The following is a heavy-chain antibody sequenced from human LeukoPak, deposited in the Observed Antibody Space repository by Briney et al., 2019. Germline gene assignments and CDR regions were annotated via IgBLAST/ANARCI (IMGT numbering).Heavy chain of an antibody. V-gene: IGHV3-23*01. D-gene: IGHD4-17*01. CDR1: GFTFSSYA. CDR2: ISGSRT. J-gene: IGHJ4*02. Sequence: GGSLRLSCAASGFTFSSYAMSWVRQAPGKGLEWVSAISGSRTYYADSVKGRFTISRDNSKNTLSRQMNSLRAEDTAVYYCAKVFRKDGDFHLFDYWGQGTLVTVSS. CDR3: AKVFRKDGDFHLFDY.